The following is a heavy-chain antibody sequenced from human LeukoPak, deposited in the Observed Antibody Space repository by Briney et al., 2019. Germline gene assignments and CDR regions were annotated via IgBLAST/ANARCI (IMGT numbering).Heavy chain of an antibody. CDR3: ARSYCGGGSCGAFDI. Sequence: PSETLSLTCTVSGGSISSYYCSWIRQPPGKGLEWIGYIYYSGNTNYNPSIKCPVTISVDTSKNQFSLRLSSVTAADTAVYYCARSYCGGGSCGAFDIWGQGTMVTVSS. J-gene: IGHJ3*02. D-gene: IGHD2-15*01. CDR2: IYYSGNT. CDR1: GGSISSYY. V-gene: IGHV4-59*01.